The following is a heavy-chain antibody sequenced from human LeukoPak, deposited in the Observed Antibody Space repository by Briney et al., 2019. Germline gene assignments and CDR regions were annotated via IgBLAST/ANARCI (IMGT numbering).Heavy chain of an antibody. CDR1: GXTFSTYW. CDR2: INGDGSST. Sequence: GGSLRLSCAASGXTFSTYWMHWVRQAPGKGLVWVSNINGDGSSTNYADSVKGRFTISRDNAKNTLYLQMNSLRAEDTAVYYCARVVNYAARGYGYWGQGTLVTVSS. J-gene: IGHJ4*02. V-gene: IGHV3-74*01. CDR3: ARVVNYAARGYGY. D-gene: IGHD2/OR15-2a*01.